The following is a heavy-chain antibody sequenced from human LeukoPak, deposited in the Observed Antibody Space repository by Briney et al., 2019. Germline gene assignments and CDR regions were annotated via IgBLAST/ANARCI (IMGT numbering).Heavy chain of an antibody. CDR3: ARSFRSSGSENFDY. Sequence: PGGSLRLSCAASGFTFSSYAMSWVRQAPGKGLVWVSRINSDGSSTSYADSVKGRFTISRDNAKNTLYLQMNSLRAEDTAVYYCARSFRSSGSENFDYWGQGTLVTVSS. J-gene: IGHJ4*02. CDR2: INSDGSST. CDR1: GFTFSSYA. V-gene: IGHV3-74*01. D-gene: IGHD3-10*01.